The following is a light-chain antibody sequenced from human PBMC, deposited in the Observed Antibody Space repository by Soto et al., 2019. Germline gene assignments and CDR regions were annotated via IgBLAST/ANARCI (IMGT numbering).Light chain of an antibody. CDR1: QSVNIN. CDR2: GTS. J-gene: IGKJ4*01. CDR3: QQRSNWPPVT. Sequence: EIVLTQSPGTLSLSPGERATLSCRASQSVNINLAWYQQKPGQAPRLLIYGTSTRATDVPARFSGGGSETEFTLTISSLQSEDVAVYFCQQRSNWPPVTFGGGTKVDIK. V-gene: IGKV3-15*01.